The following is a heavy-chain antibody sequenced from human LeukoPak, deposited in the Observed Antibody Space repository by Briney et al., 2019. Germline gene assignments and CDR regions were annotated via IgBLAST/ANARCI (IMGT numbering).Heavy chain of an antibody. CDR2: ISPYNGNT. J-gene: IGHJ4*02. CDR3: ARVYCIGSTCHPATH. Sequence: ASVKVSCKASGYTFTNYGISWVRQAPGQGLEWMGWISPYNGNTNYAQMVQGRVTMTTDTSTTTAYMELRSLRPDDTAVYYCARVYCIGSTCHPATHWGQGTLVTVSS. V-gene: IGHV1-18*01. D-gene: IGHD2-15*01. CDR1: GYTFTNYG.